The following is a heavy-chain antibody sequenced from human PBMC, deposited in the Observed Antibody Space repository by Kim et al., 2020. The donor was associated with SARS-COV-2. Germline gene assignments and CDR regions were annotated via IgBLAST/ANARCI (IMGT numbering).Heavy chain of an antibody. Sequence: AGSVKGRLTISRDNSKNTLYLQMNSLRAEDTAVYYCAGAPAAVGGGAFDIWGQGTMVTVSS. J-gene: IGHJ3*02. D-gene: IGHD6-13*01. V-gene: IGHV3-30*01. CDR3: AGAPAAVGGGAFDI.